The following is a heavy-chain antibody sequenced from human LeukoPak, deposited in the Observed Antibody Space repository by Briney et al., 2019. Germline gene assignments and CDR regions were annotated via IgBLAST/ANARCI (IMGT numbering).Heavy chain of an antibody. V-gene: IGHV3-23*01. CDR3: ARVGVVGAVRSDAFDI. CDR1: GFTFSSYA. J-gene: IGHJ3*02. Sequence: SGGSLRLSCTPSGFTFSSYAMNWVRQAPGKGLEWVSGIGAGGTFTYYADSVKGRFTIFRDNSRNTLYLQMNSLRAGDTAVYYCARVGVVGAVRSDAFDIWGQGTMVTVSS. D-gene: IGHD1-26*01. CDR2: IGAGGTFT.